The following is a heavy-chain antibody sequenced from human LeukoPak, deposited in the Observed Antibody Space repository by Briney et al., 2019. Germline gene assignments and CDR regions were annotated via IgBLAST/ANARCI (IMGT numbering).Heavy chain of an antibody. CDR1: GFTFSSYA. Sequence: PGGSLLLSCAASGFTFSSYAMSWVRPAPGRGLGWVSAISGSGGSTYYADSVKGRFTISRDNSKNTLYLQMNSLRAEDTAVYYCAIGLGSGSYRTDYWGQGTLVTVSS. D-gene: IGHD3-10*01. CDR3: AIGLGSGSYRTDY. J-gene: IGHJ4*02. V-gene: IGHV3-23*01. CDR2: ISGSGGST.